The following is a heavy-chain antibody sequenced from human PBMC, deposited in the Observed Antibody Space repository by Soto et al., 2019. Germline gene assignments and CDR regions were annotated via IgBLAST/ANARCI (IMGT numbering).Heavy chain of an antibody. CDR3: ARMSIVGRRDYYCGMDV. CDR1: GFSFSDYS. V-gene: IGHV3-21*01. J-gene: IGHJ6*02. Sequence: PGGSLRLSCAASGFSFSDYSVNWVRQAPGKGLEWVSSIRSSTSYIYYADSVKGRFTISRDNAKNSLYLQMNSLRAEDTAVYFCARMSIVGRRDYYCGMDVWGQGTTVTVSS. D-gene: IGHD6-6*01. CDR2: IRSSTSYI.